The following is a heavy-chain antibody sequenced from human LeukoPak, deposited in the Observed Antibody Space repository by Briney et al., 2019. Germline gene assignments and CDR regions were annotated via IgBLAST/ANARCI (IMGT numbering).Heavy chain of an antibody. CDR1: GGSISTYY. D-gene: IGHD3-16*01. V-gene: IGHV4-59*01. Sequence: TSETLSLTCTVSGGSISTYYWSWIRQSPGKGLEWIGHIYYSGSIKYNPSLKSRVTISLDTSKNQFSLKLSSVTAADTAVYYCARDLDYFDYWGQGTLVTVSS. CDR3: ARDLDYFDY. J-gene: IGHJ4*02. CDR2: IYYSGSI.